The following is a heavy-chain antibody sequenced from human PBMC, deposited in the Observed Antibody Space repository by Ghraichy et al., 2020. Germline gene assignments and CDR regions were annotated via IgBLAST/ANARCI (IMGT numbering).Heavy chain of an antibody. CDR3: ARALLFCSGGSCYSWGAFDI. J-gene: IGHJ3*02. CDR1: GDSVSSNSAA. D-gene: IGHD2-15*01. V-gene: IGHV6-1*01. CDR2: TYYRSKWYN. Sequence: SQTLSLTCAISGDSVSSNSAAWNWLRQSPSRGLEWLGRTYYRSKWYNDYAVSVKSRITINPDTSKNQLSLQMNSVNPEDTAVYYCARALLFCSGGSCYSWGAFDIWVQGTMVTVSS.